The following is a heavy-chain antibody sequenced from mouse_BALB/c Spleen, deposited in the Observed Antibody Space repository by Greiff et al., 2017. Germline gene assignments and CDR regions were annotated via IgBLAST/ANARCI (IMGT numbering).Heavy chain of an antibody. V-gene: IGHV2-9-2*01. CDR3: VRESDYDYFDY. CDR2: IWTGGGT. Sequence: VKLMESGPGLVAPSQSLSITCTVSGFSLTSYDISWIRQPPGKGLEWLGVIWTGGGTNYNSAFMSRLSISKDNSKSQVFLKMNSLQTDDTAIYYGVRESDYDYFDYWGQGTTLTVSS. D-gene: IGHD2-4*01. J-gene: IGHJ2*01. CDR1: GFSLTSYD.